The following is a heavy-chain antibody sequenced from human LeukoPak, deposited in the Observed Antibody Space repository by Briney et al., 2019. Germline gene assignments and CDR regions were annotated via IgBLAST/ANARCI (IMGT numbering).Heavy chain of an antibody. CDR1: GFTFSSYFW. J-gene: IGHJ4*02. V-gene: IGHV3-74*01. Sequence: PGGSLRLSCAASGFTFSSYFWMHWVRQPPGKGLVSVSRIKSDGSSSTYADSVKGQFTISRDNAENSLYLQMNTLRAEDTAVYYCVRDLDLGGYSSFEYWGQGTLVTVSS. CDR2: IKSDGSSS. CDR3: VRDLDLGGYSSFEY. D-gene: IGHD4-23*01.